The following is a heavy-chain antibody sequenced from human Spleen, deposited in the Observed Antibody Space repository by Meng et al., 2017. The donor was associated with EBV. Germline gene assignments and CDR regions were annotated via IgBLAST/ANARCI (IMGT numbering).Heavy chain of an antibody. D-gene: IGHD5-18*01. V-gene: IGHV2-5*02. CDR2: IYWDDDK. J-gene: IGHJ6*02. Sequence: QITLKESGPTLVKPXXTLTLTXTFSWFSVSTRGVGVGWIRQPPGKALECLALIYWDDDKRYSPSLESRLTITRDTSKNQVVLTMTNMDPVDTATYYCSHDPRRGYSPEVGGQGTTVTVSS. CDR1: WFSVSTRGVG. CDR3: SHDPRRGYSPEV.